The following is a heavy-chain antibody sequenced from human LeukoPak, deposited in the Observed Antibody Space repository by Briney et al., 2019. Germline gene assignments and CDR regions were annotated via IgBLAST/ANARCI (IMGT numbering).Heavy chain of an antibody. D-gene: IGHD2-2*01. CDR1: GGSISGSSYY. CDR2: IYYSGST. V-gene: IGHV4-39*07. Sequence: SETLSLTCTVSGGSISGSSYYWGWIRQPPGKGLEWIGSIYYSGSTYYNPSLKSRVTISVYTAKNQFSLKLSSVTAADTAVYYCARDGSYCSSTSCLLYYHYMDVWGKGTTVTVSS. J-gene: IGHJ6*03. CDR3: ARDGSYCSSTSCLLYYHYMDV.